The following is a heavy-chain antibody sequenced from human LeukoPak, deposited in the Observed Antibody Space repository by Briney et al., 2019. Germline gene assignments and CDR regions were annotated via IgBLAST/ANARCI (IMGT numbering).Heavy chain of an antibody. CDR1: GNYW. V-gene: IGHV3-74*01. J-gene: IGHJ4*02. CDR2: INSDGRWT. CDR3: VSFYETY. Sequence: GGSLRLSCAASGNYWMHWVRQAPGKGLVWVSHINSDGRWTSYADSVKGRFTISKDNAKNTVYLQMNSLRAEDTAVYYCVSFYETYWGRGTLVTVSS. D-gene: IGHD2/OR15-2a*01.